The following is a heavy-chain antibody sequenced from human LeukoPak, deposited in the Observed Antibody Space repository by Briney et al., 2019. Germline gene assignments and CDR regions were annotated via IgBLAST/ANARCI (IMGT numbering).Heavy chain of an antibody. Sequence: PGRSLRLSCAASGFTFSSYAMHWVRQAPGKGLEWVAVISYDGSNKYYADSVKGRFTISRDNSKNTLYLQMNSLRAEDTAVYYCARSGGAISLDYWGQGTLVTVSS. CDR1: GFTFSSYA. CDR3: ARSGGAISLDY. D-gene: IGHD3-10*01. J-gene: IGHJ4*02. V-gene: IGHV3-30-3*01. CDR2: ISYDGSNK.